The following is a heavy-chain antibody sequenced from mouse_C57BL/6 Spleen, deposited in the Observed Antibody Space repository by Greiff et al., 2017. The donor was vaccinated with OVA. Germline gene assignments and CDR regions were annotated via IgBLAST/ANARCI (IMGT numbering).Heavy chain of an antibody. CDR1: GYTFTDYN. V-gene: IGHV1-22*01. J-gene: IGHJ2*01. CDR3: ARLYYYGSRAFDY. Sequence: DVHLVESGPELVKPGASVKMSCKASGYTFTDYNMHWVKQSHGKSLEWIGYINPNNGGTSYNQKFKGKATLTVNKSSSTAYMELRSLTSEDSAVYYCARLYYYGSRAFDYWGQGTTLTVSS. CDR2: INPNNGGT. D-gene: IGHD1-1*01.